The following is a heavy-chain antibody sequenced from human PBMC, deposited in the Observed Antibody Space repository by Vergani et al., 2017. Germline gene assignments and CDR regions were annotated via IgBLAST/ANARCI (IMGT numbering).Heavy chain of an antibody. Sequence: QVQLQESGPGLVKTSQTLSLTCTVSGGSISSGGYYWSWIRQHPGKGLEWLGYIYYSGSTYYNPSLKSRVTISVDPSKNQFSLKLSSVTAADTAVYYCARDRFGELYNWFDPWGQGTLVTVSS. D-gene: IGHD3-10*01. CDR2: IYYSGST. CDR3: ARDRFGELYNWFDP. CDR1: GGSISSGGYY. J-gene: IGHJ5*02. V-gene: IGHV4-31*03.